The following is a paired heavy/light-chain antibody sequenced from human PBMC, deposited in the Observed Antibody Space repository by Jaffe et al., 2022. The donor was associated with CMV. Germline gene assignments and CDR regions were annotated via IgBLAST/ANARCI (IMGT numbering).Heavy chain of an antibody. CDR3: VRILCYTTSCNMFWFDP. CDR2: SFSNDEE. CDR1: AFSLNDPRMG. Sequence: QVTLKESGPVLVKPTETLTLTCSVSAFSLNDPRMGVTWIRQPPGKALEWLAHSFSNDEEYHSLSLKSRLTIAKDTSKSQVVLSLTNMDPFDTATYFCVRILCYTTSCNMFWFDPWGQGIPVTVSS. V-gene: IGHV2-26*01. D-gene: IGHD2-2*01. J-gene: IGHJ5*02.
Light chain of an antibody. V-gene: IGLV3-21*04. CDR2: YDT. Sequence: SYVLTQPPSVSVAPGETARITCGGDNIGRQGVNWYQQRPGQAPVLVIYYDTDRPSGIPERFSGSKSGNTATLTFSRVEAGDEADYYCQVWDSRSDHAVFGGGTKLTVL. CDR3: QVWDSRSDHAV. J-gene: IGLJ3*02. CDR1: NIGRQG.